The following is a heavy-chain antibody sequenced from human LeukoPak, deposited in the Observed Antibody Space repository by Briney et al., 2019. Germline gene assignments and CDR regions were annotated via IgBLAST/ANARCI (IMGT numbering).Heavy chain of an antibody. CDR1: GGSISSYY. CDR3: ARAGSSYSPLWY. Sequence: SSETLSLTCTVSGGSISSYYWSWIRQPPGKGLEWIGYIYYSGSTNYNPSLKSRVTISVDTSKNQFSLKLSSVTAADTAVYYCARAGSSYSPLWYWGQGTLVTVSS. J-gene: IGHJ4*02. D-gene: IGHD5-18*01. V-gene: IGHV4-59*12. CDR2: IYYSGST.